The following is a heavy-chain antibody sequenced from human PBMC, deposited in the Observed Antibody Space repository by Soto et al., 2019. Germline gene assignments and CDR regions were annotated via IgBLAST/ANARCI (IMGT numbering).Heavy chain of an antibody. CDR2: INHSGST. D-gene: IGHD2-8*02. CDR1: GGTFSGYY. J-gene: IGHJ4*02. Sequence: SETMSLTCAVDGGTFSGYYWTWIRQHPGTGLEWIGEINHSGSTNYNPSLKSRVTISVDTSKNQFSLKLTSVTAADTAVYYCARDKITGLFDYWGQGTLVTVSS. V-gene: IGHV4-34*01. CDR3: ARDKITGLFDY.